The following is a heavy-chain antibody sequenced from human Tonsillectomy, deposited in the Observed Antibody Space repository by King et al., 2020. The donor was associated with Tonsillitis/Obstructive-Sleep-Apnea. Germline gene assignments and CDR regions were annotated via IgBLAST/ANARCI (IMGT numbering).Heavy chain of an antibody. Sequence: VQLQESGPGLVKPSQTLSLTCTVSGGSVSSGSYFWSWVRQPPGQGLEWIGYISHSATTNYNPSLKSRVTISVNTSKNQFSLTLSSVTAADTAVYYCAREGGYSTSWYYYYYMDVWGKGTTVTVSS. J-gene: IGHJ6*03. CDR1: GGSVSSGSYF. CDR3: AREGGYSTSWYYYYYMDV. D-gene: IGHD6-13*01. V-gene: IGHV4-61*01. CDR2: ISHSATT.